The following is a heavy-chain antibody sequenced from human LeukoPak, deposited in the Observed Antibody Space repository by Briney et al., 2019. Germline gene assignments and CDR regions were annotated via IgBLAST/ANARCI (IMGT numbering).Heavy chain of an antibody. CDR3: AKDPYHYDSSGYIDY. V-gene: IGHV3-30*18. CDR1: GFTFSSYG. Sequence: PGGSLRLSCAASGFTFSSYGMHWVRQAPGKGLEWVAVISYDGSNKYYADSVEGRFTISRDNSKNTLYLQMNSLRAEDTAVYYCAKDPYHYDSSGYIDYWGQGTLVTVSS. J-gene: IGHJ4*02. CDR2: ISYDGSNK. D-gene: IGHD3-22*01.